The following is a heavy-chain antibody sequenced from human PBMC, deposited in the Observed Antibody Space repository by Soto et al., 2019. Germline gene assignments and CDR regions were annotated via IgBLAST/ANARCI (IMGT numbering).Heavy chain of an antibody. CDR3: ASQGLYYYGLDV. V-gene: IGHV3-74*01. CDR2: INNDGSTT. J-gene: IGHJ6*02. CDR1: GFPFSTYC. Sequence: PXGSLTLFIAASGFPFSTYCMHAVRQAPGKGPVWVSRINNDGSTTRYADSVKGRFTISRDNAKNTLYLQMNSLRAEDTAVYYCASQGLYYYGLDVWGQGTTVTVSS.